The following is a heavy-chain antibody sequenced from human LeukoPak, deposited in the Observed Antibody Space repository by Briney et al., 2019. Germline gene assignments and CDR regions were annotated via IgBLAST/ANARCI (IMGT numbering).Heavy chain of an antibody. D-gene: IGHD3-22*01. CDR3: ARAYEQGYWYYFGY. CDR1: GFTFSSYE. CDR2: IGSSGRTI. V-gene: IGHV3-48*03. J-gene: IGHJ4*02. Sequence: GSLRLSCAASGFTFSSYEMNWVRQAPGKGLEWVSYIGSSGRTIYYADSVKGRFTISRDNAKNSLYLQMNSLRAEDTAVYYCARAYEQGYWYYFGYWGQGTLVTVSS.